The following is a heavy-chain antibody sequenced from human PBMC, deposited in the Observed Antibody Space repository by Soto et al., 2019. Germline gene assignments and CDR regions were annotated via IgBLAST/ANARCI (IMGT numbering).Heavy chain of an antibody. Sequence: GASVKVSCKASGYTFTSYPIHWVRQAPGQRLEWMGLINTGNDNTKYSQNFQGRVTISRDTSASTAYMEPSSLRSEDTAVYYCARSPNWDYDSWGQGTLVTVSS. J-gene: IGHJ5*01. CDR1: GYTFTSYP. V-gene: IGHV1-3*04. CDR3: ARSPNWDYDS. CDR2: INTGNDNT. D-gene: IGHD1-7*01.